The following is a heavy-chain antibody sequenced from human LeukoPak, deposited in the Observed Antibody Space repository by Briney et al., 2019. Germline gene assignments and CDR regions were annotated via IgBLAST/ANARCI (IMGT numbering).Heavy chain of an antibody. CDR2: INHSGST. CDR3: ARGLGRIP. V-gene: IGHV4-34*01. J-gene: IGHJ5*02. D-gene: IGHD1-14*01. Sequence: SETLSLTCAVYGGSFSGYYWSWIRQPPGKGLEWIGEINHSGSTNYNPSLKSRVTISVDTSKNQFSLKLSSVTAADTAVYYCARGLGRIPWGQGTLSPSPQ. CDR1: GGSFSGYY.